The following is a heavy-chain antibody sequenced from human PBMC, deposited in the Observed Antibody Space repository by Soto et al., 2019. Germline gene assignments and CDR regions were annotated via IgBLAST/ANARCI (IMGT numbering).Heavy chain of an antibody. CDR1: GGSFGAYY. Sequence: SETLSLTCAVYGGSFGAYYWSWIRQPPGKGLEWIGEINPSGSTNYNPSLKSRVTLSVDTSKNQFSLKLSSVTAADTAVYYCASGESRYSRGPWGQGTLVTVSS. CDR3: ASGESRYSRGP. D-gene: IGHD1-26*01. CDR2: INPSGST. V-gene: IGHV4-34*01. J-gene: IGHJ5*02.